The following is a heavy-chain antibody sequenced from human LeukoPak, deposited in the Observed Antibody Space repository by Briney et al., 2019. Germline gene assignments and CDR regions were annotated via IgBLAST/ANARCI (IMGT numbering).Heavy chain of an antibody. Sequence: GGSLRLSCAASGFTFSSYSMNWVRQAPGKGLEWVSSISSSSSYIYYADSVKGRFTISRDNAKNSLYLQMNSLRAEDTAVYYCARDDPSPGYSSGWPYFDYWGQGTLVAVSS. V-gene: IGHV3-21*01. CDR3: ARDDPSPGYSSGWPYFDY. D-gene: IGHD6-19*01. CDR1: GFTFSSYS. CDR2: ISSSSSYI. J-gene: IGHJ4*02.